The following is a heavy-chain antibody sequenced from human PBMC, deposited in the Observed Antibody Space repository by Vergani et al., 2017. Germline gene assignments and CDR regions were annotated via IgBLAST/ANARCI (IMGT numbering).Heavy chain of an antibody. Sequence: QVQLQESGPGVVKPSQTLSLTSAVSGGSISSGDTCWTWIRQRPGKGLEWIGYIFYSGTTYDNPSLRSRLTISVDTSQNQFSLKLRSVTAADTAVYYCARVDTQVPATSHFYYMDVWGKGTTVVVSS. CDR2: IFYSGTT. J-gene: IGHJ6*03. CDR1: GGSISSGDTC. V-gene: IGHV4-31*11. CDR3: ARVDTQVPATSHFYYMDV. D-gene: IGHD6-25*01.